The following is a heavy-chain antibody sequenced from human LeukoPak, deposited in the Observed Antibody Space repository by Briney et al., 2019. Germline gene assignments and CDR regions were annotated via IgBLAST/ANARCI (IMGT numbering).Heavy chain of an antibody. CDR2: IIPIFGTA. CDR3: ASEVAGTLLGFDP. D-gene: IGHD6-19*01. J-gene: IGHJ5*02. Sequence: SVKVSCKASGGTFSSYAISWVRQAPGQGLEWMGGIIPIFGTANYAQKFQGRVTITTDESTSTAYIELSSLRSEDTAVYYCASEVAGTLLGFDPWGQGTLVTVSS. CDR1: GGTFSSYA. V-gene: IGHV1-69*05.